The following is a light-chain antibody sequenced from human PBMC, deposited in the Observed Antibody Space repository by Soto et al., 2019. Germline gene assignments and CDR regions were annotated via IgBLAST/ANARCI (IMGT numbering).Light chain of an antibody. Sequence: QSALTQPPSASGSPGQSVTISCTGTSSDVGGYNYVSWYQQYPGRAPKLMIYEVTKRPSGVPDRFSGSKSGNTASLTVSGLQAEDESDYSCSSYAASNNFYFVVGGGTQLTVL. V-gene: IGLV2-8*01. CDR3: SSYAASNNFYFV. CDR1: SSDVGGYNY. J-gene: IGLJ3*02. CDR2: EVT.